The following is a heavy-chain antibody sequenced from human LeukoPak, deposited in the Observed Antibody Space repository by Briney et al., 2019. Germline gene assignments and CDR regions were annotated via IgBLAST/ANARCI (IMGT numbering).Heavy chain of an antibody. CDR2: ISGSGGST. D-gene: IGHD3-9*01. V-gene: IGHV3-23*01. CDR3: AKESVVRYFDWSYSGEFDY. CDR1: GFTFSSYA. J-gene: IGHJ4*02. Sequence: GGSLRLSCAASGFTFSSYAMSWVRQAPGKGLEWVSAISGSGGSTYYGDSVKGRFTISRDNSKNTLYLQMNSLRAEDTAVYYCAKESVVRYFDWSYSGEFDYWGQGTLVTVSS.